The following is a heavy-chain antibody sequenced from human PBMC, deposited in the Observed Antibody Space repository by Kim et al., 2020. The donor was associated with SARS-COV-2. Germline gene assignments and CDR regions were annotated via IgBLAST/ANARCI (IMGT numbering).Heavy chain of an antibody. CDR1: GYTFTSYA. CDR2: INAGNGNT. V-gene: IGHV1-3*01. Sequence: ASVKVSCKASGYTFTSYAMHWVRQAPGQRLEWMGWINAGNGNTKYSQKFQGRVTITRDTSASTAYMELSSLRSEDTAVYYCARDPGHSGSYRLLAYWGQGTLVTVSS. CDR3: ARDPGHSGSYRLLAY. D-gene: IGHD1-26*01. J-gene: IGHJ4*02.